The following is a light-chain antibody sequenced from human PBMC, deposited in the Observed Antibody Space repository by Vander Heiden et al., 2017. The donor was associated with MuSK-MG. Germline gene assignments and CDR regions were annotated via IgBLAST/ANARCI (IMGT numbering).Light chain of an antibody. CDR3: RQYNSYPST. J-gene: IGKJ1*01. CDR2: DAS. Sequence: DIQMTQSPSTLSASVADRVTSTCRASQSISSWLLAWYQQKPGKAPKLLIYDASTLESGVPSRFSGRGSGTEFTPTISSLLPDDFATYYCRQYNSYPSTFGLGTKVEIK. V-gene: IGKV1-5*01. CDR1: QSISSW.